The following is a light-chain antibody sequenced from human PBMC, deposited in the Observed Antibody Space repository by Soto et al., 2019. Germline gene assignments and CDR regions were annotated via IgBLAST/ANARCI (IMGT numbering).Light chain of an antibody. V-gene: IGKV3-20*01. CDR2: GAS. CDR3: QQYGSSPHT. CDR1: QSVSSSY. J-gene: IGKJ2*01. Sequence: EIVLTQSPGTLSLSPGERATLSCRASQSVSSSYLSWYQHKPGQAPRLLIYGASSRATGIPDMFSGSGSGTDFPLTISRLEPEDFALYYCQQYGSSPHTFGQGTKLEIK.